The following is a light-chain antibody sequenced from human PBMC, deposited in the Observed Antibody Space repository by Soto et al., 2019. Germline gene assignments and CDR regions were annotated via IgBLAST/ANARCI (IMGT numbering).Light chain of an antibody. CDR2: ATS. CDR1: QTVSSY. V-gene: IGKV1-39*01. CDR3: QQSFTTPS. J-gene: IGKJ5*01. Sequence: DIQMTQSPSSLSASLGDRVNITCRASQTVSSYLNWYQQQPGTVPKPLIYATSNLQSGVPSRFSGRGFGTDFTLTISSLQPEDFATYYCQQSFTTPSFGQGTRLEIK.